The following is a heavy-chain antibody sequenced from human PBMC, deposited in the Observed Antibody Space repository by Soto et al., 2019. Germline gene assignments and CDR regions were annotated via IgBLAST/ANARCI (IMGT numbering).Heavy chain of an antibody. D-gene: IGHD1-26*01. CDR1: GFTFGDYG. CDR3: ARDLPVGATDAFDI. V-gene: IGHV3-20*04. J-gene: IGHJ3*02. CDR2: INWNGGST. Sequence: GGSLRLSCAASGFTFGDYGMSWVRQAPGKGLEWVSGINWNGGSTGYADSVKGRFTISRDNAKNSLYLQMNSLRAEDTALYYVARDLPVGATDAFDIWGQGTMVTVSS.